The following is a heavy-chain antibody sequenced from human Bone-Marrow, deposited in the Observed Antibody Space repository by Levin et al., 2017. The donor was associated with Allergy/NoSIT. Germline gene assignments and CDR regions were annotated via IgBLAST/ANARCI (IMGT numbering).Heavy chain of an antibody. D-gene: IGHD5-18*01. Sequence: GGSLRLSCAASGFTFDDYAMHWVRQAPGKGLEWVSGISWNSGSIGYADSVKGRFTISRDNAKNSLYLQMNSLRAEDTALYYCAKKMGRGYSYGHRGRDAFDIWGQGTMVTVSS. CDR1: GFTFDDYA. J-gene: IGHJ3*02. CDR2: ISWNSGSI. CDR3: AKKMGRGYSYGHRGRDAFDI. V-gene: IGHV3-9*01.